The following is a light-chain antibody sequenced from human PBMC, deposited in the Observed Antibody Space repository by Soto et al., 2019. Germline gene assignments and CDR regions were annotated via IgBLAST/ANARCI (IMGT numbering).Light chain of an antibody. Sequence: DIQMTQSPSSLSASVGDRVTITCQASQDINNYLNWYQQKPGKAPKLLIYDASDLETGVPSRFTGSGSGTDFSFTISSLQPEDMATYYCQQYGNLVTFGGGTKVDIK. CDR2: DAS. CDR1: QDINNY. J-gene: IGKJ4*01. V-gene: IGKV1-33*01. CDR3: QQYGNLVT.